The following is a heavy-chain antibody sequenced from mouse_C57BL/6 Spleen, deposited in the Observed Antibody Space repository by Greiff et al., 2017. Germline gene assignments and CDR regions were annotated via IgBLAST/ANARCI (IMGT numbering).Heavy chain of an antibody. J-gene: IGHJ3*01. V-gene: IGHV1-63*01. CDR3: ARSDDYDGWFAD. CDR2: IYPGGGYT. CDR1: GYTFTNYW. D-gene: IGHD2-4*01. Sequence: VQLQESGAELVRPGTSVKMSCKASGYTFTNYWIGWAKQRPGHGLEWIGDIYPGGGYTNYNEKFKGKATLTADKSSSTAYMQFSSLTSEDSAIYYCARSDDYDGWFADWGQGTLVTVSA.